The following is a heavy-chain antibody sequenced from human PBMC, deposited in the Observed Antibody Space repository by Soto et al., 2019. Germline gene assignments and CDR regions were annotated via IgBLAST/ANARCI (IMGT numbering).Heavy chain of an antibody. CDR3: AKDRYFDWLLN. Sequence: QVQLVESGGGVVQPGRSLRLSCAASGFTFSSYAMHWVRQAPGKGLEWVAVISYDGSNKYYADSVKGRFTISRDNSKNTLYLQMNSLRAEDTAVYYCAKDRYFDWLLNWGQGTLVTVSS. J-gene: IGHJ4*02. CDR1: GFTFSSYA. CDR2: ISYDGSNK. D-gene: IGHD3-9*01. V-gene: IGHV3-30-3*01.